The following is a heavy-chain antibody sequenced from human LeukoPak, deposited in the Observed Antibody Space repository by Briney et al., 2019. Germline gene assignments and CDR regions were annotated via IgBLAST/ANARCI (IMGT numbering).Heavy chain of an antibody. CDR3: ARDQESGYEYDY. V-gene: IGHV3-7*01. J-gene: IGHJ4*02. CDR1: GFTFSNYW. D-gene: IGHD5-12*01. CDR2: IRQDGSEK. Sequence: GGSLRLSCAASGFTFSNYWMSWVRQAPGKGLEWVANIRQDGSEKYYVDSVKGRFTISRDNAKNSLYLQMNSLRAEDTAVYYCARDQESGYEYDYWGQGTLVTVSS.